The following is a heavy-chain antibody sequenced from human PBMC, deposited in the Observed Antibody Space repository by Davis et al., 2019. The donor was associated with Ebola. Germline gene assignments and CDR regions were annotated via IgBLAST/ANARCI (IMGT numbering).Heavy chain of an antibody. V-gene: IGHV3-53*01. D-gene: IGHD2-2*01. Sequence: GGSLRLSCAASGFTVSSNYMSRVRQAPGKGLEWVSVIYNGGSTYYADSVKGRFTISRDNSKNTLYLQMNSLRAEDTAVYFCARQLPYYSYGMDVWGQGTTVIVSS. J-gene: IGHJ6*02. CDR1: GFTVSSNY. CDR3: ARQLPYYSYGMDV. CDR2: IYNGGST.